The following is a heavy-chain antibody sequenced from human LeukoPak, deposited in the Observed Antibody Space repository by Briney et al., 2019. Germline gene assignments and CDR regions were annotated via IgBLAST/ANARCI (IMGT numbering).Heavy chain of an antibody. J-gene: IGHJ4*02. CDR2: ISGGTT. CDR3: SRGSGWLSVY. D-gene: IGHD6-19*01. V-gene: IGHV3-49*03. CDR1: GFTFGDYR. Sequence: GGSLRLSCTASGFTFGDYRMSWFRQAPGKGLEWIGFISGGTTEYAASVKGRFTISRDDSTSIAYLQMNSLTTEDTAVYYCSRGSGWLSVYWGQGTLVTVSS.